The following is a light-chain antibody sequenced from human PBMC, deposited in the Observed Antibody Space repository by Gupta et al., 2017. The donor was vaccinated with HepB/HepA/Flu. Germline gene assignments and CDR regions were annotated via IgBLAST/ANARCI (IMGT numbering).Light chain of an antibody. CDR1: NLGRRS. J-gene: IGLJ3*02. CDR2: DDG. V-gene: IGLV3-21*03. Sequence: SYVLTQPPPVSAAPGKTGGIHCEENNLGRRSVHWYKKMQGQEPGVVVVDDGARRSGIPERGSGPNSGKTAITDISRVESGDDAAECCRVWDRNRERVFGGGTKLPVL. CDR3: RVWDRNRERV.